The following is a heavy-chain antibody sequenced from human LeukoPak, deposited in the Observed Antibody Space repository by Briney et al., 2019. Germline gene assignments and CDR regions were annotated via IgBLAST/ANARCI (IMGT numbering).Heavy chain of an antibody. J-gene: IGHJ4*02. CDR1: GHTFTSYD. D-gene: IGHD3-16*02. CDR3: ARGRYYDYVWGSYRPFDY. CDR2: MNPNSGNT. V-gene: IGHV1-8*01. Sequence: ASVKVSCKASGHTFTSYDINWVRQATGQGLEWMGWMNPNSGNTGYAQKFQGRVTMTRNTSISTAYMELSSLRSEDTAVYYCARGRYYDYVWGSYRPFDYWGQGTLVTVSS.